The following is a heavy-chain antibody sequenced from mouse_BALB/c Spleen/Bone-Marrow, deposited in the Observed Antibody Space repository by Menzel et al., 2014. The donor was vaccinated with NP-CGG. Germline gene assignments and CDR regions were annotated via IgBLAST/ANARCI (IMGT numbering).Heavy chain of an antibody. CDR1: GYAFTNYL. J-gene: IGHJ4*01. Sequence: VQLQQSGDELVRPGTSVNVSCKASGYAFTNYLIEWVKQRPGQGLEWIGVINPGSGGTNYNEKFKGKATLTADKSSSTAYMQLSSLTSDDSAVYFCAREVTRYAMDYWGQGTSVTVSS. CDR3: AREVTRYAMDY. D-gene: IGHD2-13*01. V-gene: IGHV1-54*01. CDR2: INPGSGGT.